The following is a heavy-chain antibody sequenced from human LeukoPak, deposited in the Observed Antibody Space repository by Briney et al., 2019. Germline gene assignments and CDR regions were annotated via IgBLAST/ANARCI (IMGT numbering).Heavy chain of an antibody. Sequence: GGSLRLSCAASGFTFSSYAMSWVRQAPGKGLEWVSAISGSGGSTYYADSVKGRFTISRDNSKNTLYLQMNSLRAEDTAVYYCAKEFGPTPYYYYAMDVWGQGTTVTVSS. CDR3: AKEFGPTPYYYYAMDV. CDR2: ISGSGGST. CDR1: GFTFSSYA. V-gene: IGHV3-23*01. J-gene: IGHJ6*02. D-gene: IGHD3-16*01.